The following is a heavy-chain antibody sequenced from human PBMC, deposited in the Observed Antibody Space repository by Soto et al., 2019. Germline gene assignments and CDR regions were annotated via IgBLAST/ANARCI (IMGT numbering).Heavy chain of an antibody. CDR2: INTDGSVA. Sequence: GGSLRLSCAASGRTFRSYWMHWVRQAPVKGLVWVSRINTDGSVAMYVDSVKGRFTISRDNAKNTLYLQMNSLRAEDTAVYYCAKGVPGIAVAGTGYFQHWGQGTLVTVS. D-gene: IGHD6-19*01. J-gene: IGHJ1*01. V-gene: IGHV3-74*03. CDR1: GRTFRSYW. CDR3: AKGVPGIAVAGTGYFQH.